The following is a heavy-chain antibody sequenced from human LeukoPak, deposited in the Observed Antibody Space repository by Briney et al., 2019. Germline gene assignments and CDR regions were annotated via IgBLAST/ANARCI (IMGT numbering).Heavy chain of an antibody. Sequence: SETLSLTCTVSGGSISSYYWSWIRQPPGKGLEWIGYTYYSGSTNYNPSLKSRVTISVDTSKNRFSLKLSSVTAADTAVYYCAREGITMVRGGFDYWGQGTLVTVSS. D-gene: IGHD3-10*01. J-gene: IGHJ4*02. CDR1: GGSISSYY. CDR3: AREGITMVRGGFDY. CDR2: TYYSGST. V-gene: IGHV4-59*01.